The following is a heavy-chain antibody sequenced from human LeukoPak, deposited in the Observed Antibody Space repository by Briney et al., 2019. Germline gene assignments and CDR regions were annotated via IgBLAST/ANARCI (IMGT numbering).Heavy chain of an antibody. CDR2: IKSKTDGGTT. Sequence: PGGSLRLSCAASGFTFSNAWMSWVRQAPGKGLEWVGRIKSKTDGGTTDYAAPVKGRFTISRDNPKNTVYLQMNSLRDEDTSIYYCARGNTRLRLRWPGEFWGQGTLVTVSS. CDR3: ARGNTRLRLRWPGEF. D-gene: IGHD4-23*01. V-gene: IGHV3-15*01. J-gene: IGHJ4*02. CDR1: GFTFSNAW.